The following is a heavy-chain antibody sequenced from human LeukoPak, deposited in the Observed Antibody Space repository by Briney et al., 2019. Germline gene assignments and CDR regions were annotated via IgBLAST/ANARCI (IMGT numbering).Heavy chain of an antibody. CDR3: SRENGAFSPFGY. V-gene: IGHV4-4*02. Sequence: SGTLSLTCGVSGGSISNTNWWSWVRQPPGQGLEWIGEISLTGLTHYNPALESRVTVSLDNAKNQLSLNLPSVTAADTAVYYCSRENGAFSPFGYWGQGTLVTVLS. CDR1: GGSISNTNW. CDR2: ISLTGLT. D-gene: IGHD2-8*01. J-gene: IGHJ4*02.